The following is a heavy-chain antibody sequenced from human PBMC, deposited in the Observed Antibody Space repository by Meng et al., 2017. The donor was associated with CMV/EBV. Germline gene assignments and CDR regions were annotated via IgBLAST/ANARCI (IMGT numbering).Heavy chain of an antibody. CDR3: ARGVAEYLGWEMGH. CDR1: GFTVRTQW. J-gene: IGHJ4*02. D-gene: IGHD2/OR15-2a*01. V-gene: IGHV3-74*01. CDR2: IDNDDGRST. Sequence: VQWVESVGGLVQAGGSLRLSCEVSGFTVRTQWMNWVRQVPRKGLEWLSRIDNDDGRSTSYADSVKGRFTISRDNAKNTLYLEMNSLRVEDTAVYYCARGVAEYLGWEMGHWGQGTLVTVSS.